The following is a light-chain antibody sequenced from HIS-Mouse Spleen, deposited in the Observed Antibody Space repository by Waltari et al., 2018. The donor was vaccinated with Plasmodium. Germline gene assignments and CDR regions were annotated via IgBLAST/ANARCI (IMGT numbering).Light chain of an antibody. CDR3: CSYAGSYTWV. V-gene: IGLV2-11*01. CDR2: DVS. Sequence: QSALTQPRSVSGSPGQSVTISCTGTSSDVGGYNYVSWYQQHPGQAPKLMIYDVSKRPSGVPDRFPGSKSGNTASLTISGLQAEDEADYYCCSYAGSYTWVFGGGTKLTFL. CDR1: SSDVGGYNY. J-gene: IGLJ2*01.